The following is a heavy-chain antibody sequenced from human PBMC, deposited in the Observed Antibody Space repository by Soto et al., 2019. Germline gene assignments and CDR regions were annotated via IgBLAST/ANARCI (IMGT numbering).Heavy chain of an antibody. Sequence: QVQLQESGPGLVKPSGTLSLTCAVSGGSIRSNNWWSWVRQPPGKGLEWIGEIFQSGSTYYNPSLKNRVTISVDNSKNQFSLKLSSVTAADTAVYYCARVYSGSYSDYWGQGTLVTVSS. V-gene: IGHV4-4*02. CDR3: ARVYSGSYSDY. CDR2: IFQSGST. CDR1: GGSIRSNNW. J-gene: IGHJ4*02. D-gene: IGHD1-26*01.